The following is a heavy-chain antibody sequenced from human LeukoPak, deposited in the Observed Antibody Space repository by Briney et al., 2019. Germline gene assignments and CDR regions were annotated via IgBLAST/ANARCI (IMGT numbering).Heavy chain of an antibody. D-gene: IGHD2-21*01. Sequence: AETLSLTCTASGGSISSSSYYWGWIRQPPGKGLEWVANIKEDGSEKYYVESVKGRFTSSRDIAKKSLYLQMNSMRAEDTAVYYCARALYSQYSGQGPLVTVSS. CDR2: IKEDGSEK. V-gene: IGHV3-7*01. J-gene: IGHJ4*02. CDR1: GGSISSSSYY. CDR3: ARALYSQY.